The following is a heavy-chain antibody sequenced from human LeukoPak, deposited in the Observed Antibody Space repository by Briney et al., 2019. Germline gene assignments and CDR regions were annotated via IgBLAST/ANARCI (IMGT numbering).Heavy chain of an antibody. CDR3: ARRLGYCSSTSCYANWFDP. J-gene: IGHJ5*02. V-gene: IGHV4-59*01. Sequence: SETLSLTCTVSGGSLSSYYWSWIRQPPGKGLEWIGYIYYSGSTNYNPSLKSRVTISVDTSKNQFSLKLSSVTAADTAVYYCARRLGYCSSTSCYANWFDPWGQGTLVTVSS. D-gene: IGHD2-2*01. CDR1: GGSLSSYY. CDR2: IYYSGST.